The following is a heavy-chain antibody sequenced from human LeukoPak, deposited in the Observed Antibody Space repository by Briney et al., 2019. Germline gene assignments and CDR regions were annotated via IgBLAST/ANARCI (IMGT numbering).Heavy chain of an antibody. CDR3: ARDSNYYDSSGYYSMIDY. V-gene: IGHV3-48*01. CDR2: ISSSSSTI. Sequence: GGSLRFSCAASGFTFSSYSMNWVRQAPGKGLEWVSYISSSSSTIYYADSVKGRFTISRDNAKNSLYLQMNSLRAEDTAVYYCARDSNYYDSSGYYSMIDYWGQGTLVTVSS. CDR1: GFTFSSYS. D-gene: IGHD3-22*01. J-gene: IGHJ4*02.